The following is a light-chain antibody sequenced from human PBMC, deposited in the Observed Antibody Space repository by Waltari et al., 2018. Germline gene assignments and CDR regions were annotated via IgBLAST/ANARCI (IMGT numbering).Light chain of an antibody. Sequence: QSALTQPASVSGSPGQSITISCTGTSSDVGNYNLVSWYQQYPGKAPKLMIAEVNKRPSGVPNRFSGSKSGNTASLTISGLQAEDEADYYCCSHAGSTLGVFGGGTRLTVL. V-gene: IGLV2-23*02. CDR2: EVN. J-gene: IGLJ3*02. CDR1: SSDVGNYNL. CDR3: CSHAGSTLGV.